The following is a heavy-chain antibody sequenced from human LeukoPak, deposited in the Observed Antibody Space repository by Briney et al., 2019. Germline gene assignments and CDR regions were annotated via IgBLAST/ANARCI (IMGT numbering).Heavy chain of an antibody. CDR1: GFTFDDYA. CDR2: ISWNSGSI. D-gene: IGHD3-9*01. CDR3: ARANYDILTGYYSTHDY. J-gene: IGHJ4*02. V-gene: IGHV3-9*01. Sequence: GGSLRLSCAASGFTFDDYAMHWVRQAPGKGLEWVSGISWNSGSIGYADSVKGRFTISRDNAKTSLYLQMNSLRAEDTAVYYCARANYDILTGYYSTHDYWGQGTLVTVSS.